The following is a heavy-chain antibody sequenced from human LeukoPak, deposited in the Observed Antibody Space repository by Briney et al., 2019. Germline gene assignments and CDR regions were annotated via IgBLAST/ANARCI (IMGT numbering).Heavy chain of an antibody. Sequence: SETLSLTCTVSGGSISSYYWSWIRQPPGKGLEWIGYIYYSGSTNYNPSLKSRVTISVDTSKNQFSLKLSSVTAADTAVYYCASSDYDSSGYYYGVDYWGRGTLVTVSS. D-gene: IGHD3-22*01. J-gene: IGHJ4*02. CDR2: IYYSGST. CDR1: GGSISSYY. V-gene: IGHV4-59*08. CDR3: ASSDYDSSGYYYGVDY.